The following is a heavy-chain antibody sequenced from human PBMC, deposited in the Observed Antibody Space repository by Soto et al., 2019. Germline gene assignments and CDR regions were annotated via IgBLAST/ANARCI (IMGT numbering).Heavy chain of an antibody. V-gene: IGHV1-24*01. CDR3: ATEYYATPQNTWFDP. J-gene: IGHJ5*02. CDR1: PYTLTELS. D-gene: IGHD1-26*01. Sequence: ASVKVSCKVSPYTLTELSMHWVRQAPGKGLEWMGGFDPEDGETIYAQKFQGRVTMTEDTSTDTAYMELSSLRSEDTAVYYCATEYYATPQNTWFDPWGQGTLVTVSS. CDR2: FDPEDGET.